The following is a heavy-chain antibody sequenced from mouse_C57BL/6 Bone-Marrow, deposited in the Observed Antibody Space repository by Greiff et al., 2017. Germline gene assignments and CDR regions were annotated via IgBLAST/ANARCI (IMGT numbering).Heavy chain of an antibody. V-gene: IGHV1-15*01. CDR1: GYTFTDYE. D-gene: IGHD1-1*01. Sequence: VQLQESGAELVRPGASVTLSCKASGYTFTDYEMHWVKQTPVHGLEWIGAIDPETGGTAYNQKFKGKAILTADKSSGTAYMELRSLTSEDSAVYYCTIYYYGSSCGYFDVWGTGTTVTVSS. CDR3: TIYYYGSSCGYFDV. CDR2: IDPETGGT. J-gene: IGHJ1*03.